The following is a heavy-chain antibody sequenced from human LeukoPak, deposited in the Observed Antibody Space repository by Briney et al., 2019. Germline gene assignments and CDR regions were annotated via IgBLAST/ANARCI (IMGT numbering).Heavy chain of an antibody. Sequence: SETLSLTCAVYGGSFSGYYWSWIRQPPGKGLEWIGEINHSGSTNYNPSLKSRVTISVDTSKNQFSLKLSSVTAADTAVYYCARGSTLLWFGEIRCNWFDPWGQGTLVTVSS. V-gene: IGHV4-34*01. CDR3: ARGSTLLWFGEIRCNWFDP. CDR2: INHSGST. D-gene: IGHD3-10*01. CDR1: GGSFSGYY. J-gene: IGHJ5*02.